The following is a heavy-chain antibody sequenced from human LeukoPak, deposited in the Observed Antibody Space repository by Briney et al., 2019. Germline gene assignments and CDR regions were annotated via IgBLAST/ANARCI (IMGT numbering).Heavy chain of an antibody. Sequence: ASVKVSCKASGYTFTSYGISWVRQAPGQGLEGMGWISAYNGNTNYAQKLQGRVTMTTDTSTSTAYMELRSLRSNDTAVYYCARERGSGWYEDYWGQGTLVTVSS. CDR3: ARERGSGWYEDY. CDR1: GYTFTSYG. V-gene: IGHV1-18*01. CDR2: ISAYNGNT. J-gene: IGHJ4*02. D-gene: IGHD6-19*01.